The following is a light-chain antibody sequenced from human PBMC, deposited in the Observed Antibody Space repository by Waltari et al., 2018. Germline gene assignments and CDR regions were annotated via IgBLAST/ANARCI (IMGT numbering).Light chain of an antibody. J-gene: IGKJ5*01. V-gene: IGKV1-39*01. CDR1: QSVGRY. CDR2: AAS. CDR3: QQSNSMPFT. Sequence: DIQMTQSPSSLSSSVRHRLTITCLASQSVGRYLNWYQQLPGKAPKLLIYAASTLQSGVPSRFSGSGSGTDFTLTVSSLQPEDFATYYCQQSNSMPFTFAQGTRLEIK.